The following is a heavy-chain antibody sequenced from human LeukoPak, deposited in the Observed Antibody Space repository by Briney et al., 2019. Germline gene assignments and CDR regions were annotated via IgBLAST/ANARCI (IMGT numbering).Heavy chain of an antibody. CDR2: ISSASSTI. D-gene: IGHD3-22*01. V-gene: IGHV3-48*01. CDR3: ARDRDYYDSSGYPDY. Sequence: GGSLRLSCAASGFTFSTHTMNWVRQAPGKGPEWVSSISSASSTIHYADSVKGRFTISRDNSKNTLYLQMNSLRAEDTAVYYCARDRDYYDSSGYPDYWGQGTLVTVSS. CDR1: GFTFSTHT. J-gene: IGHJ4*02.